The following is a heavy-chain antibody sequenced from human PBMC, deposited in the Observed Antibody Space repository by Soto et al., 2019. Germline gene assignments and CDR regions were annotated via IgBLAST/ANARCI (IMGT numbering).Heavy chain of an antibody. D-gene: IGHD2-2*01. CDR3: ASIIVVVPAAMKGDAFDI. CDR2: IYYSGST. V-gene: IGHV4-31*02. Sequence: GYYWSWIRQHPGKGLEWIGYIYYSGSTYYNPSLKSRVTISVDTSKNQFSLKLSSVTAADTAVYYCASIIVVVPAAMKGDAFDIWGQGTMVTV. J-gene: IGHJ3*02. CDR1: GYY.